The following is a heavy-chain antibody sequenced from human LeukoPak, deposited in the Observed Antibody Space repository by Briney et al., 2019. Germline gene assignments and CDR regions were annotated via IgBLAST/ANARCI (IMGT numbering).Heavy chain of an antibody. D-gene: IGHD2-15*01. Sequence: SETLSLTCTVSGGSISSYYWSWIRQPPGKGLEWIGYIYYSGSTNYNPSLKSRVTISVDTSKNQFSLKLSSVTAADTAVYYCARGHIGYPPSYYFDYWGQGTLVTVSS. J-gene: IGHJ4*02. V-gene: IGHV4-59*01. CDR2: IYYSGST. CDR3: ARGHIGYPPSYYFDY. CDR1: GGSISSYY.